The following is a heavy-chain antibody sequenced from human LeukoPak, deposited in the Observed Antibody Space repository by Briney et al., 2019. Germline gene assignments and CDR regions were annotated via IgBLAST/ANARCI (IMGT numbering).Heavy chain of an antibody. Sequence: GGSLRLSCAASGFSFSNSWMHWVRQAPGKGLVWVSRINSDGSSTIYADSVKGRFTISRDNAKNTLYLQMNSLRAEDTAVYYCIKGKYQYDCWAQGTLVTVSS. J-gene: IGHJ4*02. CDR1: GFSFSNSW. CDR3: IKGKYQYDC. D-gene: IGHD4-11*01. CDR2: INSDGSST. V-gene: IGHV3-74*01.